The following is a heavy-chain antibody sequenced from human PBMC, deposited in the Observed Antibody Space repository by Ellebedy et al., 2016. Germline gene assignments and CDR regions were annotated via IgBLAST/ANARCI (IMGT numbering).Heavy chain of an antibody. Sequence: GGSLRLSCAASGFTVSSNYMSWVRQAPGKGLEWVSVIYSGGSTYYADSVKGRFTISRDNSKNTLYLQMNSLRAGDTAVYYCARHYDILTGYLDYWGQGTLVTVSS. CDR1: GFTVSSNY. J-gene: IGHJ4*02. D-gene: IGHD3-9*01. CDR3: ARHYDILTGYLDY. V-gene: IGHV3-53*01. CDR2: IYSGGST.